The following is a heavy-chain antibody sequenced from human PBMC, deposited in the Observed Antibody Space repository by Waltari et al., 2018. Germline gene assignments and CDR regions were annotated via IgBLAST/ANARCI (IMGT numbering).Heavy chain of an antibody. V-gene: IGHV4-34*01. CDR1: GWSFSGYY. Sequence: QVQLQQWGAGLLKPSEHLSLTCAVYGWSFSGYYWSWIRQPPGKGLEWIGEINHSGSTNYNPSLKSRVTISVDTSKNQCSLKRSSVTAADTAVYYCARGGGYENKGAFDIWGQGTMVTVSS. CDR3: ARGGGYENKGAFDI. CDR2: INHSGST. J-gene: IGHJ3*02. D-gene: IGHD5-12*01.